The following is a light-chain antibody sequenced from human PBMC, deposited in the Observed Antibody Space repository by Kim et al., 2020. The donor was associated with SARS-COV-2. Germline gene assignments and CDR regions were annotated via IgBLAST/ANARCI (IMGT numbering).Light chain of an antibody. V-gene: IGLV3-1*01. Sequence: SYELTQPPSVSVSPGQTASITCSGDKLGAKYACWYQQKPGQSPVLVIYQDSKRPSGIPERFSGSNSGNTATLTISGTQAMDEADYYCQAWDNSAVVFGGGTKLTVL. J-gene: IGLJ2*01. CDR1: KLGAKY. CDR2: QDS. CDR3: QAWDNSAVV.